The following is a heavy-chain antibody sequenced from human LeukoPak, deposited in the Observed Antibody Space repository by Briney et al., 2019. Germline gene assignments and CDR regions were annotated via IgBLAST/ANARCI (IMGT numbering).Heavy chain of an antibody. Sequence: SQSLSLTCAISGDSVSSNGATWNWTRQSPSRGLEWLGRTYCRSKWLNDYAPSVKSRIIVNADTSKNQFSLQLKSVTPEDTAVYFCARDSALGLDVFDIWGQGTMVTVSS. CDR1: GDSVSSNGAT. CDR2: TYCRSKWLN. CDR3: ARDSALGLDVFDI. V-gene: IGHV6-1*01. D-gene: IGHD7-27*01. J-gene: IGHJ3*02.